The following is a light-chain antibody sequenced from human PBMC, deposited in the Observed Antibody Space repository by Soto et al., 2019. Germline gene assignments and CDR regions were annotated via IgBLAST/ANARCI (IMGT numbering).Light chain of an antibody. CDR3: QQYGSSPST. CDR1: QSVSSN. V-gene: IGKV3-20*01. J-gene: IGKJ5*01. Sequence: EIVMTPSPATLSVSPGERATLSCRASQSVSSNLAWYQQKPGQAPRLLIYGASTRATGIPDRFSGSGSGTDFTLTISRLEPEDFAVYYCQQYGSSPSTFGQGTRLEI. CDR2: GAS.